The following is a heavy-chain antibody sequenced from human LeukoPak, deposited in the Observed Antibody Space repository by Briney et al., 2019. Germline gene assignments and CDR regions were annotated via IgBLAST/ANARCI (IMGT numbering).Heavy chain of an antibody. Sequence: SETLSLTCTVSGGSISSYYWSWLRQPPGKGLEWIGEINHSGSTNYNPSLKSRVTISVDTSKNQFSLTLSSVPAADTAVYYCANRRDGYNYNCWRQGTQVTDPS. V-gene: IGHV4-34*01. J-gene: IGHJ4*02. CDR1: GGSISSYY. D-gene: IGHD5-24*01. CDR2: INHSGST. CDR3: ANRRDGYNYNC.